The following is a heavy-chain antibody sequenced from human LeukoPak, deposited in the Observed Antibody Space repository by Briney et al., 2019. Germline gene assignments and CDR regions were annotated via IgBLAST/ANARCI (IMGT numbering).Heavy chain of an antibody. Sequence: SVKVSCKASGGTFSSYAISWVRQAPGQGLEWMGRIIAIFGTANYAQKFQGRVTITTDESTSTAYMELSSLRSEDTAVYYCARDIVVVPAAEADWFDPWGQGTLVTVSS. CDR1: GGTFSSYA. V-gene: IGHV1-69*05. CDR3: ARDIVVVPAAEADWFDP. D-gene: IGHD2-2*01. CDR2: IIAIFGTA. J-gene: IGHJ5*02.